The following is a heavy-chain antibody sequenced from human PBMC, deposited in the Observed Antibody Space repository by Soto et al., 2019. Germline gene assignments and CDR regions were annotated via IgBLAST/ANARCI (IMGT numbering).Heavy chain of an antibody. Sequence: QVQLQESGPGLVKPSQTLSLSCTVSGGSISGSAYYWNWIRQHPGKGLEWIAYIYHTVNSYYNPSLKSLLTISVDTSKNHFSLKLNSVTDADTAIYYCASSYSGYLDNLGQGTLVTVSS. J-gene: IGHJ4*02. CDR2: IYHTVNS. D-gene: IGHD3-22*01. CDR1: GGSISGSAYY. CDR3: ASSYSGYLDN. V-gene: IGHV4-31*01.